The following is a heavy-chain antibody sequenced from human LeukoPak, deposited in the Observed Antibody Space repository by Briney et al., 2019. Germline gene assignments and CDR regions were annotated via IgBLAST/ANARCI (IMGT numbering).Heavy chain of an antibody. J-gene: IGHJ4*02. CDR3: AKFNGIQLWLPYDY. CDR1: GFTFSSYS. Sequence: GGSLRLSCAASGFTFSSYSMNWVRQAPGKGLEWVSAISGSGGSTYYADSVKGRFTISRDNSKNTLYLQMNSLRAEDTAVYYCAKFNGIQLWLPYDYWGQGTLVTVSS. V-gene: IGHV3-23*01. D-gene: IGHD5-18*01. CDR2: ISGSGGST.